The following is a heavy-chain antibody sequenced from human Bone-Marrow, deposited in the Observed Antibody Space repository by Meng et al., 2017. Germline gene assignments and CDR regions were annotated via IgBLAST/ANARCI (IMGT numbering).Heavy chain of an antibody. J-gene: IGHJ3*02. Sequence: GGSLRLSCAASGFTFDDYAMHWVRQAPGKGLERVSGISWNSGSIGYADSVKGRFTIFRDNAKNSLYLQMNSLRAEDTALYYCAKDMKSSGWYGDAFDIWDQGTMVTVSS. CDR1: GFTFDDYA. D-gene: IGHD6-19*01. CDR2: ISWNSGSI. V-gene: IGHV3-9*01. CDR3: AKDMKSSGWYGDAFDI.